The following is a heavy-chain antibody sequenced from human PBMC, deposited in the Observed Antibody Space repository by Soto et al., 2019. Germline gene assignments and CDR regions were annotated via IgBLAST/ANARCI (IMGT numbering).Heavy chain of an antibody. CDR2: INPSGGST. D-gene: IGHD6-13*01. CDR1: GYTFTSYY. J-gene: IGHJ6*02. Sequence: ASVKVSCKASGYTFTSYYMHWVRHAPGQGLEWMGIINPSGGSTSYAQKFQGRVTMTRDTSTSTVYMELSSLRSEDTAVYYCARGRRAAAGLRYYYGMDVWGQGTTVTVSS. CDR3: ARGRRAAAGLRYYYGMDV. V-gene: IGHV1-46*03.